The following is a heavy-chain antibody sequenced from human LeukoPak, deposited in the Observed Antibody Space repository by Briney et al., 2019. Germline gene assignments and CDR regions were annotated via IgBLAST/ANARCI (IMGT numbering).Heavy chain of an antibody. J-gene: IGHJ3*02. D-gene: IGHD3-9*01. CDR3: ARSSLTTYYDILTGYYVGAFDI. Sequence: SETLSLTCTVSGGSISSGGYYWSWIRQHPGKGLEWIGYIYYSGSTYYNPSLKSRVTISVDTSKNQFSLKLSSVTAADTAVYYCARSSLTTYYDILTGYYVGAFDIWGQGTMVTVSS. CDR2: IYYSGST. CDR1: GGSISSGGYY. V-gene: IGHV4-31*03.